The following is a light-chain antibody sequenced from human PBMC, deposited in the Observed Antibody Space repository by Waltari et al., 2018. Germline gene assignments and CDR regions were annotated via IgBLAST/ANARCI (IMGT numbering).Light chain of an antibody. CDR3: QQRKTWPIT. CDR1: QSVSSF. CDR2: DAS. J-gene: IGKJ5*01. Sequence: EIVLTQSPATLSLSPGERATLSCRASQSVSSFLAWYQQKRGQAPRLLIYDASTRATGIPARFSGSGSGTVFTLTISSLEPEDFAVYYCQQRKTWPITFGQGTRLEIK. V-gene: IGKV3-11*01.